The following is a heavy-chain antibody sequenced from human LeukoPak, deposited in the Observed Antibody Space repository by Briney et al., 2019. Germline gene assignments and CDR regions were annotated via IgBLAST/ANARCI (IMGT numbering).Heavy chain of an antibody. CDR3: ASVSGSGWPIDY. V-gene: IGHV1-2*02. CDR1: GYTFTGYY. J-gene: IGHJ4*02. D-gene: IGHD6-19*01. Sequence: ASVKVSCKASGYTFTGYYMHWVRQAPGQGLAWMGWINPNSGGTNYAQKFQGRVTMTRDTSISTAYMELSRLRSDDTAVYYCASVSGSGWPIDYWGQGTLVTVSS. CDR2: INPNSGGT.